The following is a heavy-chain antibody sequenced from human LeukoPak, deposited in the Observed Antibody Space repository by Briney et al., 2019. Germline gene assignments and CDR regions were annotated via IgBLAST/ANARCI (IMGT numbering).Heavy chain of an antibody. CDR3: AAIWFGELWDY. Sequence: GGSLRLSCAASGFSFSSYAMHWVRQAPGKGLEWVAVISYDGSNKYYADSVKGRFTISRDNSKNTLYLQMNSLRAEDTAVYYCAAIWFGELWDYWGQGTLVTVSS. D-gene: IGHD3-10*01. CDR1: GFSFSSYA. J-gene: IGHJ4*02. V-gene: IGHV3-30*03. CDR2: ISYDGSNK.